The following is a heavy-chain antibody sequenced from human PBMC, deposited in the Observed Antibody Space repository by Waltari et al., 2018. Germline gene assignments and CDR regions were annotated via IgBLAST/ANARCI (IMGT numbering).Heavy chain of an antibody. J-gene: IGHJ4*02. CDR1: GFPFSTSW. D-gene: IGHD3-10*01. Sequence: EVQLVEFGGGLVQPGGCWRRSCGVLGFPFSTSWMTWVRQAPGGGLEWVANINYDVSQKNYVDSVRGRSTISRDNVRNAVYLQMNSLRAEDTAVYYCATYRWLGYWGQGTLVTVSS. CDR3: ATYRWLGY. V-gene: IGHV3-7*03. CDR2: INYDVSQK.